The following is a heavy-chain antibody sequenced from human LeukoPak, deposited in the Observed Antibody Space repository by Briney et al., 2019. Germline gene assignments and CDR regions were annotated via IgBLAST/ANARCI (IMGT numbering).Heavy chain of an antibody. Sequence: SQTLSLTCAISGDSVSSNSAAWHWIRQSPSRGLEWLGRTYYTSKWKNEYAEAVKSRITLSPDTSKNQFSLQINSVPREDTAVYYCARGFFAGGWAYWGQGTLVPVSS. CDR3: ARGFFAGGWAY. CDR2: TYYTSKWKN. V-gene: IGHV6-1*01. D-gene: IGHD6-19*01. J-gene: IGHJ4*02. CDR1: GDSVSSNSAA.